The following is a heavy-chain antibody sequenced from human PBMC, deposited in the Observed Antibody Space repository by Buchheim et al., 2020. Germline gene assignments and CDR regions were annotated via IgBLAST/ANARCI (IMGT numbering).Heavy chain of an antibody. CDR3: VHSSGFPRGVY. CDR1: GGPFSEYY. V-gene: IGHV4-34*01. D-gene: IGHD6-19*01. CDR2: IDHSGST. Sequence: QVQLQQWGAGLLKPSETLSLTCGVYGGPFSEYYWTWIRQPPGKGLEWVAEIDHSGSTNYNPSLESRVTISVDTSRSQLSLKLSSVTPADTAMYFCVHSSGFPRGVYWGQGT. J-gene: IGHJ4*02.